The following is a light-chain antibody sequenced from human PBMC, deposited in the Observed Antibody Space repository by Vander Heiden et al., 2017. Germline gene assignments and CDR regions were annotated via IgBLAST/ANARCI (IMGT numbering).Light chain of an antibody. J-gene: IGLJ3*02. CDR3: GAWDSSLNNWL. CDR2: END. V-gene: IGLV1-51*02. CDR1: SSNIGSDN. Sequence: QPVLTQPPPVSAPPGQTVTIPCPGSSSNIGSDNVSWYQQIPGTAPKLIIYENDKRHTGMPDRFSGSKSGTSATLDITGLQTGDEADYYCGAWDSSLNNWLFGGGTKLTVL.